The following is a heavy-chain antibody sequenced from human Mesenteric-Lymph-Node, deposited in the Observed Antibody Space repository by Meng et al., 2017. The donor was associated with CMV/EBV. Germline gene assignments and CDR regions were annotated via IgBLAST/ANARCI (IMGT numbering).Heavy chain of an antibody. CDR2: ISGSGGVT. D-gene: IGHD2-8*01. Sequence: GGSLRLSCAASGFTFSTYWMSWVRQAPGKGLEWVSAISGSGGVTYYADSVKGRFTISRDNSKNTLYLEINSLRAEDTAEYYCAKDEAVYAISPFDYWGQGTQVTVSS. V-gene: IGHV3-23*01. CDR1: GFTFSTYW. CDR3: AKDEAVYAISPFDY. J-gene: IGHJ4*02.